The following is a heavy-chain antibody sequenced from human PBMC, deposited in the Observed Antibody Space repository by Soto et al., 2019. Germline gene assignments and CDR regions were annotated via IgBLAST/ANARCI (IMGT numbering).Heavy chain of an antibody. CDR3: ARDRNHLYCSSTSCSSYYFDY. D-gene: IGHD2-2*01. CDR1: GFTFSSYS. Sequence: EVQLVGSGGGLVKPGGSLRLSCAASGFTFSSYSMNWVRQAPGKGLEWVSYISSSSSTIYYADSVKGRFTISRDNAKNSLYLQMNSLRDEDTAVYYCARDRNHLYCSSTSCSSYYFDYWGQGTLVTVSS. CDR2: ISSSSSTI. V-gene: IGHV3-48*02. J-gene: IGHJ4*02.